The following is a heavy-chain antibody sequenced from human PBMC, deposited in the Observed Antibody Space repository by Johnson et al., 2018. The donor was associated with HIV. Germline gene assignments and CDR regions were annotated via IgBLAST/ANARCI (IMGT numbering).Heavy chain of an antibody. D-gene: IGHD2-15*01. V-gene: IGHV3-30*04. J-gene: IGHJ3*02. Sequence: VQLVESGGGVVQPGRSLRLSCAASGFTFSSYAMHWVRQAPGKGLEWVAVISYDGSNKYYADSLKGRFTISRDNSKNTVYLQMNSLRVEDSAVYYCARACSDGSCYTTRWAFDIWGQGTLVTVSS. CDR1: GFTFSSYA. CDR3: ARACSDGSCYTTRWAFDI. CDR2: ISYDGSNK.